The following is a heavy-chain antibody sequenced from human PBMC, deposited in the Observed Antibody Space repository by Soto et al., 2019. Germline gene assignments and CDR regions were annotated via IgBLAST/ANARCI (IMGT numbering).Heavy chain of an antibody. CDR3: AKDQFWSGYYDYYYYYGMDV. J-gene: IGHJ6*02. V-gene: IGHV3-30*18. Sequence: GGSLRLSCAASGFTFSSYGMHWVRQAPGKGLEWVAVISYDGSNKYYADSVKGRFTISRDNSKNTLYLQMNSLRAEDTAVYYCAKDQFWSGYYDYYYYYGMDVWGQGTTVTVSS. CDR2: ISYDGSNK. D-gene: IGHD3-3*01. CDR1: GFTFSSYG.